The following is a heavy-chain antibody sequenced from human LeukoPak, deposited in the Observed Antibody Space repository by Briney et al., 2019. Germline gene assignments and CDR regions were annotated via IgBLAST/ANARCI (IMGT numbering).Heavy chain of an antibody. CDR1: GGSISSSSYY. CDR2: IYYSGST. J-gene: IGHJ4*02. CDR3: ARDSPLVGATEV. D-gene: IGHD1-26*01. V-gene: IGHV4-39*07. Sequence: TSETLSLTCTVSGGSISSSSYYWGWIRQPPGKGLEWIGSIYYSGSTYYNPSLKSRVTISVDTSKNQFSLKLSSVTAADTAVYYCARDSPLVGATEVWGQGTLVTVSS.